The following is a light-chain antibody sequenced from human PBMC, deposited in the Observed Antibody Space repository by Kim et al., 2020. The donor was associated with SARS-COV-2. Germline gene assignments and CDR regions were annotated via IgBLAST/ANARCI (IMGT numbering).Light chain of an antibody. CDR1: QSISNH. J-gene: IGKJ2*01. Sequence: DIQMTQSPSSLSASVGDRVTITCRASQSISNHLNWYQKKPGKAPNLLIYGASTLQSGVPSRFSGSGSGTDFTLTINSLQPEDFVTYYCQQSHSFPHPVGQGTKLEI. CDR2: GAS. CDR3: QQSHSFPHP. V-gene: IGKV1-39*01.